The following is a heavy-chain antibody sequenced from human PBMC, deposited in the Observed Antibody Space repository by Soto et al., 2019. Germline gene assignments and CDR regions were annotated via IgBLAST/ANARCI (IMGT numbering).Heavy chain of an antibody. Sequence: ASVKVSCKTSGYTFTGYYMHWVRQAPGEGLEWMGWINPNSGGTNYAQKFQGWVTMTRDTSISTAYMELSRLRSDDTAVYYCARGVKYSSSSLFGYWGQGTRMTVSS. CDR1: GYTFTGYY. D-gene: IGHD6-6*01. J-gene: IGHJ4*02. CDR2: INPNSGGT. V-gene: IGHV1-2*04. CDR3: ARGVKYSSSSLFGY.